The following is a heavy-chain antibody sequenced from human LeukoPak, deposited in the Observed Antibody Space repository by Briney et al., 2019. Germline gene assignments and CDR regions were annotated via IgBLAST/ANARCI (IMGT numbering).Heavy chain of an antibody. V-gene: IGHV3-15*01. J-gene: IGHJ4*02. CDR3: TTPPYQVVVSDY. D-gene: IGHD3-22*01. CDR1: GFTFSNAW. Sequence: GGSLRLSCAASGFTFSNAWMSWVRQAPGKGLEWVGRIKSKTDGGTTDYAAPVKGRFTISRDDSKNTLCLQMNSLKTDDTAVYYCTTPPYQVVVSDYWGQGTLVTVSS. CDR2: IKSKTDGGTT.